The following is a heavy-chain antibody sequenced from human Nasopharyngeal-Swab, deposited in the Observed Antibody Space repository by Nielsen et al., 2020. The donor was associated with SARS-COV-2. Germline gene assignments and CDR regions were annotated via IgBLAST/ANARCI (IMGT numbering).Heavy chain of an antibody. CDR2: IGDKDHNYAT. CDR3: TTDFYFDY. V-gene: IGHV3-73*01. J-gene: IGHJ4*02. Sequence: VRQMPGKGLEWVGCIGDKDHNYATTYGASVQGRFTISRDDSKNTAFLQMDSLKTEDTALYYYTTDFYFDYWGQGTLVTVSS.